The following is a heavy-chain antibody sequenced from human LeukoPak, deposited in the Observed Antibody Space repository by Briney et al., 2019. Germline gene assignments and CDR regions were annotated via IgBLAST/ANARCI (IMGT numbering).Heavy chain of an antibody. CDR3: ARASDSSGYYYWFDP. Sequence: KPSETLSLTCAVSGYSISSGYYWGWIRQPPGKGLGWIGSIYHSGSIYYNPSLKSRVTISVDTSKNQFSLKLSSVTAADTAVYYRARASDSSGYYYWFDPWGQGALVTVSS. CDR2: IYHSGSI. V-gene: IGHV4-38-2*01. CDR1: GYSISSGYY. D-gene: IGHD3-22*01. J-gene: IGHJ5*02.